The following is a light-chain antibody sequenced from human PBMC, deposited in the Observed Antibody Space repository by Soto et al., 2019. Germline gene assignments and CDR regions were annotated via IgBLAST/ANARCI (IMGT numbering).Light chain of an antibody. V-gene: IGKV1-17*01. CDR2: AAS. CDR3: LQHSTYPLT. CDR1: QGIRND. Sequence: DIQMTQFPSSLSASVGDRVTITCRASQGIRNDLGWYQQKPGKPTKRLIYAASSLQSGGPPRCSGSGSATEFTLAISSLQPEDSATFYCLQHSTYPLTFGQGTKVEIK. J-gene: IGKJ1*01.